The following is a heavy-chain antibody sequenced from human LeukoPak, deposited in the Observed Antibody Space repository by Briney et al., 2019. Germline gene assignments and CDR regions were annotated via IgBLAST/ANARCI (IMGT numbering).Heavy chain of an antibody. J-gene: IGHJ4*02. CDR1: GFTFSSYS. CDR3: ARDPPRFAVTWGNY. CDR2: ISSSSSYI. D-gene: IGHD4-17*01. Sequence: PGGSLRLSCAASGFTFSSYSMNWVRQAPGKGLEWVSSISSSSSYIYYADSVKGRFTISRDNAKNSLYLQMNSLRAEDTAVYYCARDPPRFAVTWGNYWGQGTLVTVSS. V-gene: IGHV3-21*01.